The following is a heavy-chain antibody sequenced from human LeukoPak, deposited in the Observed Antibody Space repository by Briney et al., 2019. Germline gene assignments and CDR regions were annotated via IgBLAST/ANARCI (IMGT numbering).Heavy chain of an antibody. CDR1: GYTFTGYY. D-gene: IGHD1-26*01. J-gene: IGHJ4*02. CDR2: INPNIGGT. V-gene: IGHV1-2*06. CDR3: ARDRGAGGWECGTY. Sequence: GASVKVSCKASGYTFTGYYMHWVRQAPGQGLEWMGRINPNIGGTNFAQKFQGRVTMTRDTSINTAYMELSRLIPDDTAVYYCARDRGAGGWECGTYWGQGTLVTVSS.